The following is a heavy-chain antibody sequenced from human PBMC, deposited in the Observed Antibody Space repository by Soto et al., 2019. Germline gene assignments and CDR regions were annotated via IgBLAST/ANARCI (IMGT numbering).Heavy chain of an antibody. Sequence: GGSLRLSCAASGFTFSGYAMHWVRQAPGKGLEWVAVISYDGSNKYYADSVKGRFTISRDNSKNTLYLQMRSLRAEATAVYYLARDFGPLRTLNDYYYYGMDVWGQGTAVTVSS. CDR2: ISYDGSNK. D-gene: IGHD3-10*01. CDR1: GFTFSGYA. V-gene: IGHV3-30-3*01. CDR3: ARDFGPLRTLNDYYYYGMDV. J-gene: IGHJ6*02.